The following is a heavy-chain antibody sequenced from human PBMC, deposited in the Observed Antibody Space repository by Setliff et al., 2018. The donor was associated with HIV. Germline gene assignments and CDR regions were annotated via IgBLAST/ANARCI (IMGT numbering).Heavy chain of an antibody. CDR1: GYTFTGSY. D-gene: IGHD6-19*01. CDR3: ARGADSSGWQDWDY. J-gene: IGHJ4*02. V-gene: IGHV1-2*02. CDR2: INPTSGGT. Sequence: GASVKVSCKASGYTFTGSYIHWVRQAPGQGLEWMGWINPTSGGTNYAQIFQGRVTMTTDTSITTAYMDLSSLRFDDTAVYYCARGADSSGWQDWDYWGQGTLVTVSS.